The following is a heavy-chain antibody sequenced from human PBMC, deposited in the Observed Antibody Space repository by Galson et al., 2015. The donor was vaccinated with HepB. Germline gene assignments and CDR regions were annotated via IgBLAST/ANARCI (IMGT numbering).Heavy chain of an antibody. CDR2: IYSDGIT. Sequence: SLRLSCAASGFTVSSNYMSWVRQAPGKGLEWVSIIYSDGITYYADSVKGRFTISRDSSQNTLYLQMNSLRADDTATYYCVRKPIEWGQGTLVTVSS. CDR3: VRKPIE. V-gene: IGHV3-66*01. J-gene: IGHJ4*02. CDR1: GFTVSSNY.